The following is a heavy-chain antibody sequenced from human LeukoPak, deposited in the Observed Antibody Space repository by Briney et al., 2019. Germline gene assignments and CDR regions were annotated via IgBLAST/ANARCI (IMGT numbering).Heavy chain of an antibody. V-gene: IGHV1-69*05. CDR3: ARAHWGYGDHHSDYYNYYLDG. CDR1: GGTFSSYA. CDR2: IIPIFTTT. J-gene: IGHJ6*03. D-gene: IGHD4-17*01. Sequence: SVKVSCKASGGTFSSYAISWVRQAPGQGLEWMGGIIPIFTTTDYAQNFQGRVRITTDESTSTVYMELSSLRSEDTAVYYCARAHWGYGDHHSDYYNYYLDGWGTGTTVTVSS.